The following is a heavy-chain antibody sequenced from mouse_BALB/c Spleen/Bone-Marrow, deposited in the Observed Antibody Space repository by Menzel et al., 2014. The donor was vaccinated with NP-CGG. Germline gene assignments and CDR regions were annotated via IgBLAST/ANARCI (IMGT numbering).Heavy chain of an antibody. Sequence: QVQLKQSGPGLVQPSQSLSITCTVSGFSLTSYGVHWVRQSPGKGLEWLGVIWGGGSTYYNAAFISRLSISKDNSKSQVFFKMNSLQATDTAIYYCARNWDYWGQGTTLTVSS. CDR3: ARNWDY. J-gene: IGHJ2*01. V-gene: IGHV2-2*02. CDR1: GFSLTSYG. CDR2: IWGGGST.